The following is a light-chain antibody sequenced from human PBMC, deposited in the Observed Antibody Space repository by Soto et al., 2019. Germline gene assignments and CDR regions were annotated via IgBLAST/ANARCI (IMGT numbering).Light chain of an antibody. Sequence: DLQMTQSPSSLSASVGDRVTITCQASQGLSNSLNWYQHKVGKAPKLLIYDAPNLETGVPPRFSGSVSGTDFTFTINSLQSEDIGTYYCQQYADLPFTFGPGTKVAIK. J-gene: IGKJ3*01. CDR2: DAP. CDR3: QQYADLPFT. CDR1: QGLSNS. V-gene: IGKV1-33*01.